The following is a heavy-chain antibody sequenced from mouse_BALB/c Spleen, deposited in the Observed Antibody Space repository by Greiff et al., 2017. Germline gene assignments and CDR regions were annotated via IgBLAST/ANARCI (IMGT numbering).Heavy chain of an antibody. J-gene: IGHJ2*01. D-gene: IGHD1-1*01. CDR3: ARDGGLRFDY. CDR1: GFTFSSYA. V-gene: IGHV5-6-5*01. Sequence: VQLKESGGGLVKPGGSLKLSCAASGFTFSSYAMSWVRQTPEKRLEWVASISSGGSTYYPDSVKGRFTISRDNARNILYLQMSSLRSEDTAMYYCARDGGLRFDYWGQGTTLTVSS. CDR2: ISSGGST.